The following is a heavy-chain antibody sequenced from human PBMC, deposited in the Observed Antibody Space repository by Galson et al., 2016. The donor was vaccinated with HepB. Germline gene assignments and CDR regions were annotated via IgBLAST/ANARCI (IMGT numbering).Heavy chain of an antibody. CDR3: ARDRRPAQVRSAPGYYGMDV. J-gene: IGHJ6*02. D-gene: IGHD6-6*01. Sequence: SETLSLTCTVSGDSINSYSWNWIRQPPGKGLEWIGYIYYSGSTNYNPSLRSRVTISVATSKNQFSLNLTSMTAADTAVYYCARDRRPAQVRSAPGYYGMDVWGQGTTVTVSS. V-gene: IGHV4-59*01. CDR2: IYYSGST. CDR1: GDSINSYS.